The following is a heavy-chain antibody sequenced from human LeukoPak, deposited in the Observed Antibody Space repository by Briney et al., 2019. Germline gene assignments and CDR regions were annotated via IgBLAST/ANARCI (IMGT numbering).Heavy chain of an antibody. CDR1: GFTFSNYG. J-gene: IGHJ4*02. Sequence: GGSLRLSCAASGFTFSNYGMHWVRQAPGKGLEWVAFIRSDGSNKYYADSVKGRFTISRDNSKNTLYLQTNSLRAEDTAVYYCAKGYDSVGLDYWGQGTLVTVSS. CDR3: AKGYDSVGLDY. D-gene: IGHD3-22*01. V-gene: IGHV3-30*02. CDR2: IRSDGSNK.